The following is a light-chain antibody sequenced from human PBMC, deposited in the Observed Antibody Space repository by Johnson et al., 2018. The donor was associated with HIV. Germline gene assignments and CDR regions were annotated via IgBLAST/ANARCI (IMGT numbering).Light chain of an antibody. CDR3: GTWDTSLRAV. CDR2: ENN. CDR1: SSNIDSNS. Sequence: SVLTQSPSVSAAAGQKVTISCSGSSSNIDSNSVSWYQQVPGTAPKLLIYENNKRPSGIPDRFSGSKSGPSATLGISGLQTGDEADYYCGTWDTSLRAVFGTGTKVTVL. V-gene: IGLV1-51*02. J-gene: IGLJ1*01.